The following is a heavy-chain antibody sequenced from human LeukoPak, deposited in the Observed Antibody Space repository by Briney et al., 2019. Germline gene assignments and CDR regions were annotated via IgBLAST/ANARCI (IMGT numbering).Heavy chain of an antibody. J-gene: IGHJ4*02. CDR2: INHSGST. D-gene: IGHD2-2*02. CDR3: ARGPTAIPHR. V-gene: IGHV4-34*01. CDR1: GGSFSGYY. Sequence: NPSETLSLTCAVYGGSFSGYYWSWIRQPPGKGLEWIGVINHSGSTNYNPSLKSRVTISVDTSKNQFSLKLSSVTAADTAVYYCARGPTAIPHRWGQGTLVTVSS.